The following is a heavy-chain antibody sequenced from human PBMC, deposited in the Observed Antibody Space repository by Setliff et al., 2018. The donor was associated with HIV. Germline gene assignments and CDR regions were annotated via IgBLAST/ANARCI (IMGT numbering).Heavy chain of an antibody. D-gene: IGHD3-22*01. J-gene: IGHJ1*01. CDR3: ARDPFPSTNYYDSSAYPFAEYFQH. V-gene: IGHV1-69*13. CDR1: GAIFSTYG. Sequence: GASVKVSCKTSGAIFSTYGLSWVRQAPGQGLEWMGGIIPIFGTANYAQKFQGRVTITADESTSTAYMELSSLRSEDTAVYYCARDPFPSTNYYDSSAYPFAEYFQHWGQGTLVTVSS. CDR2: IIPIFGTA.